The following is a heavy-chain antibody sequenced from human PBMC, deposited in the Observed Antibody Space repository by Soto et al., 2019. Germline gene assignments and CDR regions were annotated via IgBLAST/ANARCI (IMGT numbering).Heavy chain of an antibody. Sequence: PGGSLRLSCAASGFTFSSYAMSWVRQAPGKGLERVSAISGSGGSTYYADSVKGRFTISRDNSKNTLYLQMNSLRAEDTAVYYCAKVDILTGFPLDYWGQGTLVTVSS. D-gene: IGHD3-9*01. V-gene: IGHV3-23*01. CDR3: AKVDILTGFPLDY. CDR1: GFTFSSYA. J-gene: IGHJ4*02. CDR2: ISGSGGST.